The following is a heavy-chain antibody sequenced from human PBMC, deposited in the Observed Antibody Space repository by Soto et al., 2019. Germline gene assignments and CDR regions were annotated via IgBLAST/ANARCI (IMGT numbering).Heavy chain of an antibody. CDR2: IYDGGTT. J-gene: IGHJ4*02. CDR1: GGSISSAAYC. CDR3: ARGPSGDKVDY. Sequence: TLSLTCTVSGGSISSAAYCWSWIRQSPDKGLEWIGHIYDGGTTYSSPSLKGRVTISADTSETQFSLKLNSVSAADTAVYYCARGPSGDKVDYWGQGIQVTVS. V-gene: IGHV4-30-4*01. D-gene: IGHD7-27*01.